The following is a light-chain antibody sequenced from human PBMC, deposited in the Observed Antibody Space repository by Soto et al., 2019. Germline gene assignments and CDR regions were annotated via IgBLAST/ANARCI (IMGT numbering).Light chain of an antibody. Sequence: QSVLTQPPSTSGTPGQWVTISCSGSSSNIGSNNVNWYQQFPGTAPKLLIYSNDRRPSRVPDRFSGSKSGTSASLAISGLQSEDEADYFCSAWDNSLRAVLFGGGTKLTVL. CDR2: SND. CDR3: SAWDNSLRAVL. J-gene: IGLJ3*02. CDR1: SSNIGSNN. V-gene: IGLV1-44*01.